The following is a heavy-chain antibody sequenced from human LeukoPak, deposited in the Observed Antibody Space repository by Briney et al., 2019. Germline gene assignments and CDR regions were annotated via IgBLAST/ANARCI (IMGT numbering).Heavy chain of an antibody. D-gene: IGHD3-10*02. J-gene: IGHJ4*02. CDR2: IYPGDSET. V-gene: IGHV5-51*01. CDR3: ARALRTGQGDYVPVL. CDR1: GYKFTNYW. Sequence: GESLKISCKAPGYKFTNYWIGWVRQMPGKGLEWMTIIYPGDSETRYSPSFQGQVTISAAKSIDTIYLQWNTLKASDTAMYYCARALRTGQGDYVPVLWGQGTLVTVSS.